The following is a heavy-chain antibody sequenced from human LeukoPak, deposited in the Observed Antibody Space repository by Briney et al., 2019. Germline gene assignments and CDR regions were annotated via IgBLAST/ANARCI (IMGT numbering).Heavy chain of an antibody. V-gene: IGHV3-9*01. CDR2: ISRNSGSI. J-gene: IGHJ4*02. Sequence: PGGSLRLSCAASGFTFDDYAMHWVRRAPGKGLEWVSGISRNSGSIGYADSVKGRFTISRDNAKNSLYLQMNSLRAEDTALYYCAKDYYDFWSGFDSWGQGTLVTVSS. D-gene: IGHD3-3*01. CDR1: GFTFDDYA. CDR3: AKDYYDFWSGFDS.